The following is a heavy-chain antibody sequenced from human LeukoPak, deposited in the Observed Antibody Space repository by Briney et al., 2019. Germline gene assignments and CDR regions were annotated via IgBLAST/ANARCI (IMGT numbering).Heavy chain of an antibody. J-gene: IGHJ6*03. CDR1: GGSISGYY. Sequence: SETLSLTCTVSGGSISGYYWSWIRQSAGKGLEWIGRIYSSGSTNYNPSLKSRATMSVDTSKNHSSLNLSSVTAADTAVYYCARGPLEWLLRTYYYYMDVWGKGTTVAVSS. CDR3: ARGPLEWLLRTYYYYMDV. V-gene: IGHV4-4*07. D-gene: IGHD3-3*01. CDR2: IYSSGST.